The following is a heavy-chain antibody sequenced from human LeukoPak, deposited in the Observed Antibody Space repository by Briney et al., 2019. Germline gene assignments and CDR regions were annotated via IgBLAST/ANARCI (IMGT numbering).Heavy chain of an antibody. V-gene: IGHV1-69*13. Sequence: VASVKVSCKASGGTFSSYAISWVRQAPGQGLEWMGGIIPIFGTANYAQKFQGRVTITADESTSTAYMELSSLRAEDTAVYYCAKPTSGDGSFLIDYWGQGTLVIVSS. J-gene: IGHJ4*02. D-gene: IGHD1-26*01. CDR1: GGTFSSYA. CDR2: IIPIFGTA. CDR3: AKPTSGDGSFLIDY.